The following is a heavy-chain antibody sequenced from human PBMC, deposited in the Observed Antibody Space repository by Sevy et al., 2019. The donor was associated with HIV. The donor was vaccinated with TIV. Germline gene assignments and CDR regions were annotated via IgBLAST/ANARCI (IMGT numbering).Heavy chain of an antibody. CDR1: GFPVSSNY. Sequence: GGSLRLSCAASGFPVSSNYMSWVRQAPGKGLEWVSVIYTDGSTYHADPVQGRFTISRDNSKNTLYLQMNSLRVEDTAVYYCARGKSGYGYGLDYWGQGTLVTVSS. CDR3: ARGKSGYGYGLDY. D-gene: IGHD5-18*01. V-gene: IGHV3-66*01. J-gene: IGHJ4*02. CDR2: IYTDGST.